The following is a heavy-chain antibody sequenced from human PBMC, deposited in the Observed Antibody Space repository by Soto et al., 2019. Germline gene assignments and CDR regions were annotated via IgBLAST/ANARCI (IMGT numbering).Heavy chain of an antibody. Sequence: PSETLSLTCAVYGGSLSGYYWSWIRQTPGKGLEWIGEIDHRGSTNYNPSLKSRVIMSVDTSKTQFSLRLSSVSAADTAVYYCARERPGARGHFDYWGHGTLVTVSS. D-gene: IGHD6-25*01. CDR2: IDHRGST. CDR3: ARERPGARGHFDY. CDR1: GGSLSGYY. J-gene: IGHJ4*01. V-gene: IGHV4-34*01.